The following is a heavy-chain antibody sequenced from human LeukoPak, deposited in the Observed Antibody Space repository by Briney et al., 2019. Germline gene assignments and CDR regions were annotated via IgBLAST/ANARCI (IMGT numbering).Heavy chain of an antibody. D-gene: IGHD2-2*01. CDR3: AREDCSSTSCYAGAY. CDR1: GYTFTSYG. Sequence: ASVKVSCKASGYTFTSYGISWVRQAPGQGLDWMGWISAYNGNTNYAQKLQGRVTMTTDTSTSTAYMELRSLRSDDTAVYYCAREDCSSTSCYAGAYWGQGTLVTVSS. J-gene: IGHJ4*02. CDR2: ISAYNGNT. V-gene: IGHV1-18*04.